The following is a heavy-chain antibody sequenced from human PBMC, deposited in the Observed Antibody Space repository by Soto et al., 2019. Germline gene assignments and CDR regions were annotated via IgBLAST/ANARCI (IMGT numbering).Heavy chain of an antibody. V-gene: IGHV4-30-4*01. D-gene: IGHD2-2*01. CDR3: GRDLTSNANCIDP. CDR1: GDYIHVGGYY. Sequence: TSETLSLTCSVSGDYIHVGGYYWTWIRQRPGKGLEWMGYIYYTGKTYYNPSLESRLTVSVDRSKNQFSLRLTSVTAADTAVYFCGRDLTSNANCIDPWGQGTLVTVSS. J-gene: IGHJ5*02. CDR2: IYYTGKT.